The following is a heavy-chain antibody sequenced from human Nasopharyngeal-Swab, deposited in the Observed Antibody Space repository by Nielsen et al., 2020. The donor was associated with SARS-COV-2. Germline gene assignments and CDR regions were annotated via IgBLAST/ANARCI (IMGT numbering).Heavy chain of an antibody. J-gene: IGHJ4*02. CDR2: ISGSGGST. V-gene: IGHV3-23*01. Sequence: GESLKISCAASGFTFSGYAMSWVRQAPGKGLEWVSAISGSGGSTYYADSVKGRFTISRDNSKNTLYLQMNSLRAEDTAVYYCAKDEGEGGGDYWGQGTLVTVSS. CDR3: AKDEGEGGGDY. D-gene: IGHD3-16*01. CDR1: GFTFSGYA.